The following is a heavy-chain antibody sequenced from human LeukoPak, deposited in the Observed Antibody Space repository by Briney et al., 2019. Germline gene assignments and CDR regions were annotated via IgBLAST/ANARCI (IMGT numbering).Heavy chain of an antibody. V-gene: IGHV3-74*01. CDR1: GFTLSNYW. CDR2: INSDGSNI. CDR3: VRDGLGTSPYDC. D-gene: IGHD7-27*01. J-gene: IGHJ4*02. Sequence: GGSLRLSCEASGFTLSNYWMNWVRQAPGKGLVWVSHINSDGSNIKYADSVKGRFTISRDNAKNTLYLQMNSLRAEDTAVYYCVRDGLGTSPYDCWGQGTLVTVSS.